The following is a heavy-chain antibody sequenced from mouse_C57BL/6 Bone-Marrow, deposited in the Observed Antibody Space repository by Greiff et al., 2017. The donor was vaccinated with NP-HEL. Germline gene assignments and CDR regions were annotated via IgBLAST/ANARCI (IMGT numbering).Heavy chain of an antibody. D-gene: IGHD2-5*01. V-gene: IGHV1-55*01. CDR3: ARDYYSNWGY. Sequence: VQLQQSGPELVKPGASVKMSCKASGYTFTSYWITWVKQRPGQGLEWIGDIYPGSGSTNYNEKFKSKATLTVDTSSSTAYMQLSSLTSEDSAVYYCARDYYSNWGYWGQGTTLTVSS. J-gene: IGHJ2*01. CDR1: GYTFTSYW. CDR2: IYPGSGST.